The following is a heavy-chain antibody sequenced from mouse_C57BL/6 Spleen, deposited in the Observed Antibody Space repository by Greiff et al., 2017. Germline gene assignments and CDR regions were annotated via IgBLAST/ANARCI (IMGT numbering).Heavy chain of an antibody. J-gene: IGHJ2*01. D-gene: IGHD2-1*01. CDR3: ASSGIYYGNSFDF. CDR1: GYTFTDYN. CDR2: INPNNGGT. V-gene: IGHV1-22*01. Sequence: VQLQQSGPELVKPGASVKMSCKASGYTFTDYNMHWVKQSHGKSLEWIGYINPNNGGTSYNQKFKGKATLTVNKSSSTAYMELRSLTSEDSAVYYCASSGIYYGNSFDFWGQGTTLTVSS.